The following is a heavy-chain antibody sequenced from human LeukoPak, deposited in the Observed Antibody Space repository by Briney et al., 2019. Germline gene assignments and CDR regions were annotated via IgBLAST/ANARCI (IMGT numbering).Heavy chain of an antibody. V-gene: IGHV3-7*01. Sequence: PGGSLRLSCAASGFIFRHYWMSWVRQAPGKGLEWVANIKQDGSEKYYVDSVKGRFTLSRDNAKNSLYLQMNSLRAEDTAVYYCARKNGLDYWGQGTLVTVS. CDR2: IKQDGSEK. CDR3: ARKNGLDY. D-gene: IGHD2-8*01. J-gene: IGHJ4*02. CDR1: GFIFRHYW.